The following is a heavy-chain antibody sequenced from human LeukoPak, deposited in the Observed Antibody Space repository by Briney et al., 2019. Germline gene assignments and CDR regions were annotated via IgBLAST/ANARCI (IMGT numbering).Heavy chain of an antibody. J-gene: IGHJ5*02. Sequence: GGSLRLSCAASGFTVSSNYMSWVRQAPGKGLECVSVIYSGGSTYYADSVKGRFTISRDNSKNTLYLQMNSLRAEDTAVYYCARTYGSGSYYNFNRFDPWGQGTLVTVSS. CDR1: GFTVSSNY. D-gene: IGHD3-10*01. CDR3: ARTYGSGSYYNFNRFDP. V-gene: IGHV3-53*01. CDR2: IYSGGST.